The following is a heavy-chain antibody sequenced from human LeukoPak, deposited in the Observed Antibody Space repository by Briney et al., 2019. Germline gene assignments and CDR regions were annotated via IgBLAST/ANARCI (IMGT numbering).Heavy chain of an antibody. CDR1: GGSISSYY. Sequence: SETLSLTCTVSGGSISSYYWSWIRQPPGKGLEWIGYIYYSGSTNYNPSLKSRVTISVDTSKNQFSLKLSSVTAADTAVYYCARASGELRYFDWSPNAFDIWGQGTMVTVSS. J-gene: IGHJ3*02. CDR2: IYYSGST. CDR3: ARASGELRYFDWSPNAFDI. V-gene: IGHV4-59*01. D-gene: IGHD3-9*01.